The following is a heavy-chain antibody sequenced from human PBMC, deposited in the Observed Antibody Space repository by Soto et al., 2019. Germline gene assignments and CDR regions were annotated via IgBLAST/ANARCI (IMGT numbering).Heavy chain of an antibody. D-gene: IGHD1-26*01. V-gene: IGHV4-61*03. J-gene: IGHJ4*02. CDR2: IFYNGGT. CDR3: ARGYHAPRRFYFDT. Sequence: PSETLSLTCTVSGGSVNSGGFYWTWIRQPPGKGLEWIGFIFYNGGTNYNPSLGSRVTISADTSKTHFSLNLNFVTAADTAVYYCARGYHAPRRFYFDTWGQGTLVTVSS. CDR1: GGSVNSGGFY.